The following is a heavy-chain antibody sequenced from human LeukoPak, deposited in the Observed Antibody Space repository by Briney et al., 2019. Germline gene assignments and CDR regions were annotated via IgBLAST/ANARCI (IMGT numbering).Heavy chain of an antibody. Sequence: GVLRLSCVASGFSFSDYWMSWVRQAPGKGLEWVSYISSSSSTIYYADSVKGRFTISRDNAKNSLYLQMNSLRAEDTAVYYCARDFTIFPFRYYFDYWGQGTLVTVSS. CDR2: ISSSSSTI. J-gene: IGHJ4*02. V-gene: IGHV3-11*04. CDR1: GFSFSDYW. CDR3: ARDFTIFPFRYYFDY. D-gene: IGHD3-9*01.